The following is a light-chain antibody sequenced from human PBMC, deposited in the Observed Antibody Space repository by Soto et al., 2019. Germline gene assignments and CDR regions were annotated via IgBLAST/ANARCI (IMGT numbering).Light chain of an antibody. J-gene: IGKJ1*01. CDR1: QSVSSSD. CDR3: QQYGSSPRT. CDR2: GAS. V-gene: IGKV3-20*01. Sequence: EIVLTQSPGTLYLSPGERATLSCRASQSVSSSDLAWYQHKPGQAPRLLIFGASSRATGIPDRFSGSGSGTDFTITISRMEPEDFEIYYCQQYGSSPRTFGQGTKVEIK.